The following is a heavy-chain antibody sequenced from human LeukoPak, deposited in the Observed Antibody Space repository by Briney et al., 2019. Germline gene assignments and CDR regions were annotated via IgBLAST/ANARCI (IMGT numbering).Heavy chain of an antibody. J-gene: IGHJ4*02. CDR2: ISSNGGST. V-gene: IGHV3-64*04. CDR1: GFTFSSYA. Sequence: GGSLRLSCSASGFTFSSYAMHWVRQAPGKGLEYVSAISSNGGSTYYADSVKGRFTISRDNAKNSLYLQMNSLRAEDTAVYYCARDLIEYYYDSSGYLHYFDYWGQGTLVTVSS. D-gene: IGHD3-22*01. CDR3: ARDLIEYYYDSSGYLHYFDY.